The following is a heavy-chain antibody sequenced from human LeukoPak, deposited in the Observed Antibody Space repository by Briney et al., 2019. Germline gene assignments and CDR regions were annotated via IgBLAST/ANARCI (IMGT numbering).Heavy chain of an antibody. D-gene: IGHD2-21*02. CDR3: AKDKPFSDCADD. CDR2: IKEDGSVK. J-gene: IGHJ4*02. Sequence: GGSLRLACAASGITFSRYWMNWVRQAPGKGLEWVANIKEDGSVKNYVDSVRGRFTVSRDNAKNSLYLQMNSLRVEDTAVYYCAKDKPFSDCADDWGQGTLVTVSS. CDR1: GITFSRYW. V-gene: IGHV3-7*01.